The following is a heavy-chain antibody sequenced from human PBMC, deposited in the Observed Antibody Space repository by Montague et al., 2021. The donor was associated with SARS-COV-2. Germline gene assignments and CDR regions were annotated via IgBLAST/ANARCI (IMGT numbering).Heavy chain of an antibody. Sequence: SETLSLTCTVSGGSTNNFYWSWIRQPPGKGLEWIGYIYHSGGTDYNPSLKSRVTISIDTSKNQFSLNLTSVTAADTGVYYCARTSLASASGRFDPWGQGTLVTVSS. J-gene: IGHJ5*02. D-gene: IGHD6-25*01. V-gene: IGHV4-59*01. CDR3: ARTSLASASGRFDP. CDR1: GGSTNNFY. CDR2: IYHSGGT.